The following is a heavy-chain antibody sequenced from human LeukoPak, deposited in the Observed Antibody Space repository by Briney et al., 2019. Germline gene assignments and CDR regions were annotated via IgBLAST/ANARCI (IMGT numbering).Heavy chain of an antibody. CDR3: ARDSGYYDSSGYQYYFDY. J-gene: IGHJ4*02. CDR1: GYTFTSYY. Sequence: ASVKVSCKASGYTFTSYYMHWVRQAPGQGLEWMGIINPSGGSTSYAQKFQGRVTMTRDTSTSTVYMELSSLRSEDTAVYYCARDSGYYDSSGYQYYFDYWAREPWSPSPQ. D-gene: IGHD3-22*01. V-gene: IGHV1-46*01. CDR2: INPSGGST.